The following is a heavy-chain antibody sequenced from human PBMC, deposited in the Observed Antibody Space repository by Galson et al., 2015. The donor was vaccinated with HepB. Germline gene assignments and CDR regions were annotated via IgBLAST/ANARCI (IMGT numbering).Heavy chain of an antibody. CDR1: GFTFSSYA. CDR2: ISGSGGST. CDR3: AKGALIRYFDWLSLDAFDI. V-gene: IGHV3-23*01. J-gene: IGHJ3*02. D-gene: IGHD3-9*01. Sequence: SLRLSCASSGFTFSSYAMSWVRQAPGKGLEWVSAISGSGGSTYYSDSVKGRFTISRDNSKNTLYLQMNSLRAEDTAVYYCAKGALIRYFDWLSLDAFDIWGQGTMVTVSS.